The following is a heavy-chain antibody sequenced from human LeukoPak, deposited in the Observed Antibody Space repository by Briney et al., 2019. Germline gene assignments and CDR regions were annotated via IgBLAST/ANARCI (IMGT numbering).Heavy chain of an antibody. J-gene: IGHJ4*02. CDR2: INHSGST. D-gene: IGHD6-19*01. V-gene: IGHV4-34*01. Sequence: PSETLSLTCAVYGGSFSGYYWSWIRQPPGKGLEWIGEINHSGSTYYNPSLKSRVTISVDTSKNQFSLKLSSVTAADTAVYYCARLPGIAVAGPYFDYWGQGTLVTVSS. CDR1: GGSFSGYY. CDR3: ARLPGIAVAGPYFDY.